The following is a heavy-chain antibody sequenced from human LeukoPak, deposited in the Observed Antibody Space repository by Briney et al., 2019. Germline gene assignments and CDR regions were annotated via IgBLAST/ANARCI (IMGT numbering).Heavy chain of an antibody. CDR2: INPSGGST. CDR3: ARPRDPSRHGDLPLNYYYYYYMDV. CDR1: GYTFTSYY. Sequence: GASVKVSCKASGYTFTSYYMHWVRQAPGQGLEWMGIINPSGGSTSYAQKFQGRVTMTRDMSTSTVYMELSSLRSEDTAVYYCARPRDPSRHGDLPLNYYYYYYMDVWGKGTTVTVSS. V-gene: IGHV1-46*01. J-gene: IGHJ6*03. D-gene: IGHD3-3*01.